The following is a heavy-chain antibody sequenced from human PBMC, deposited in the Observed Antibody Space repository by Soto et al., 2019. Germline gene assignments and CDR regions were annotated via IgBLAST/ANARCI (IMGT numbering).Heavy chain of an antibody. J-gene: IGHJ4*02. CDR3: ARVGHSGSYWGYFDY. CDR1: GGSISSGGYY. Sequence: SETLSLTCTVSGGSISSGGYYWSWIRQHPGKGLEWIGYIYYSGSTYYNPSLKSRVTISVDTSKNQFSLKLSSVTAADTAVYYCARVGHSGSYWGYFDYWGQGTLVTVSS. CDR2: IYYSGST. D-gene: IGHD1-26*01. V-gene: IGHV4-31*02.